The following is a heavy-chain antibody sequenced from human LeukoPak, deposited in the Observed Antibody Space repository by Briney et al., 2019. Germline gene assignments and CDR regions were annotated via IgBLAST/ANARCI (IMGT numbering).Heavy chain of an antibody. CDR3: AKMGNPATVTADY. V-gene: IGHV4-59*08. CDR2: IYYSGTT. Sequence: SETLSLTCTVSGGSISSYYWSWIRQPPGKGLEWIGYIYYSGTTIYNPSLKSRVTISLDTSKNQFSLKMNSVTAADTALYFCAKMGNPATVTADYWGQGTLVTVSS. J-gene: IGHJ4*02. CDR1: GGSISSYY. D-gene: IGHD4-17*01.